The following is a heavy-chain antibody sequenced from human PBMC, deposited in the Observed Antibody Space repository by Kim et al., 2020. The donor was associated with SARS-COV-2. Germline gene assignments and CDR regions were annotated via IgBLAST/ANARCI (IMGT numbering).Heavy chain of an antibody. V-gene: IGHV1-69*02. CDR3: ARRYCSGGSCYLDY. Sequence: AQKFQGRVMITADKSTSPAYMGLRSLRSEDTAVYYCARRYCSGGSCYLDYWGQGTLVTVSS. D-gene: IGHD2-15*01. J-gene: IGHJ4*02.